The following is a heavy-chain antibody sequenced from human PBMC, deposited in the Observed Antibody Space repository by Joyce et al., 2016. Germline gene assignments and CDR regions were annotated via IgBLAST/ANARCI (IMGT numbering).Heavy chain of an antibody. Sequence: EAQLVESGGGLVQPGGSLRLSCAASGFTFSNYLMTWVRQAPGKGREWVASIKEDERDKYYVDSVKGRFTISRDNAKSSLSLQMNSLRVEDTAVYYCARPRFRGMDVWGQGTTVSVSS. V-gene: IGHV3-7*03. D-gene: IGHD2-21*01. J-gene: IGHJ6*02. CDR3: ARPRFRGMDV. CDR1: GFTFSNYL. CDR2: IKEDERDK.